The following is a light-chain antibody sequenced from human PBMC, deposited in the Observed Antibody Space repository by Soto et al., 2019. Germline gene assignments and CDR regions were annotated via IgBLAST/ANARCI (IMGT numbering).Light chain of an antibody. CDR3: QQYNSYSEWT. Sequence: DIQMTQSPSTLSASVGDRVTITCRASQSISSWLAWYQQKPGKAPKLLIYDASSLESGVPSRLSGSGSGTEFTFTISSLQPDDFATYYCQQYNSYSEWTFGQGTKVEIK. V-gene: IGKV1-5*01. J-gene: IGKJ1*01. CDR2: DAS. CDR1: QSISSW.